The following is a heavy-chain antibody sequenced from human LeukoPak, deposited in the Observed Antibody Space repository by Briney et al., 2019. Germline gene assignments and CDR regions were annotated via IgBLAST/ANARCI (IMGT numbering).Heavy chain of an antibody. J-gene: IGHJ1*01. CDR3: AHRLGAAAGEYFQH. Sequence: GPTLVKPTQTLTLTCTFSGFSLSTSGVGVGWIRQPPGKALEWLALIYWDDDKRYSPSLKSRLTITKDTSKNQVVLTMTNMDPVDTATYYCAHRLGAAAGEYFQHWGQGTLVTVSS. V-gene: IGHV2-5*02. D-gene: IGHD6-13*01. CDR2: IYWDDDK. CDR1: GFSLSTSGVG.